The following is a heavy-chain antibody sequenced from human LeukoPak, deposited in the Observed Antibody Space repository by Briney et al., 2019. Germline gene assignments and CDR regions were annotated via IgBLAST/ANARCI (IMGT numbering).Heavy chain of an antibody. CDR2: ISGSGGST. CDR3: AKDLAMVPTPFDY. CDR1: GFTFSSYA. Sequence: GGSLRLSCAASGFTFSSYAMSWVRQAPGKGLEWVSAISGSGGSTYYADSVKGRFTISRDNSKNTLYLQMNGLRAEDTAVYYCAKDLAMVPTPFDYWGQGTLVTVSS. V-gene: IGHV3-23*01. J-gene: IGHJ4*02. D-gene: IGHD5-18*01.